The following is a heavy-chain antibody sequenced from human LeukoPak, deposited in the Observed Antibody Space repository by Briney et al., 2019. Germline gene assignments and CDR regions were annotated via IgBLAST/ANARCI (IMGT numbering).Heavy chain of an antibody. CDR1: GFTFSSYG. CDR3: AKDRHPAMYYFDY. J-gene: IGHJ4*02. V-gene: IGHV3-30*18. CDR2: ISYDGSNK. Sequence: PGRSLRLSCAASGFTFSSYGMHWVRQAPGKGLEWVAVISYDGSNKYYADSVKGRFTISRDNSKNTLYLQMNSLRAEDTAVYYCAKDRHPAMYYFDYWSQGTLVTVSS.